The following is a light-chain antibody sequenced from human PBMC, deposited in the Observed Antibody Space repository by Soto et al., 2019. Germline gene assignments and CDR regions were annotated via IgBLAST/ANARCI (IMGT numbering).Light chain of an antibody. J-gene: IGKJ4*01. Sequence: DIVMTQSPDSLPVSLGERATIICKSSQSVLDSSSTKNHLAWYQQKPGQAPKLLIYWASTRKSGVADRFSGSGSGTDFTHTINNLQAEDVAVYYGLQYYSVPLTFGGGTMVAIK. CDR1: QSVLDSSSTKNH. CDR3: LQYYSVPLT. V-gene: IGKV4-1*01. CDR2: WAS.